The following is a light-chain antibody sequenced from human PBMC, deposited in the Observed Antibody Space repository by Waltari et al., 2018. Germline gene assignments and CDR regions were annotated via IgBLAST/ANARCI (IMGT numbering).Light chain of an antibody. CDR3: QHYNNYSPWT. Sequence: DIQMTQSPSALSASVGDRVTIPCRTSQNINSWLAWYQQKPGKAPKLLIYKASSLESGVPSRVSGSGSGTEFTLTITSLQPDDFATYFCQHYNNYSPWTFGQGTKVEVK. CDR1: QNINSW. J-gene: IGKJ1*01. CDR2: KAS. V-gene: IGKV1-5*03.